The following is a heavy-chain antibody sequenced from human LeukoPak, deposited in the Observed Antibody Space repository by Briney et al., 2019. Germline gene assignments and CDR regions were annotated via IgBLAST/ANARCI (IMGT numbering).Heavy chain of an antibody. V-gene: IGHV3-23*01. D-gene: IGHD3-10*01. CDR2: ISGGGDAT. Sequence: GGSLRLSCAASGFAFSSYWMSWVRQAPGKGLEWVSTISGGGDATYYADSVKGRFTISRDNSKNTLYLQMNSLRVEDTAVYYCARDSSMLRGPLVIYYFDFWGQGTLVTVSS. CDR3: ARDSSMLRGPLVIYYFDF. CDR1: GFAFSSYW. J-gene: IGHJ4*02.